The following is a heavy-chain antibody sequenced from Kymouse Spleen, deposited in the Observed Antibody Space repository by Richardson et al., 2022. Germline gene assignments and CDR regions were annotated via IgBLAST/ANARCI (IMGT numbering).Heavy chain of an antibody. V-gene: IGHV4-39*01. CDR3: ARVYNYWYFDL. J-gene: IGHJ2*01. D-gene: IGHD1-14*01,IGHD1-20*01,IGHD1-26*01. CDR1: GGSISSSSYY. CDR2: IYYSGST. Sequence: QLQLQESGPGLVKPSETLSLTCTVSGGSISSSSYYWGWIRQPPGKGLEWIGSIYYSGSTYYNPSLKSRVTISVDTSKNQFSLKLSSVTAADTAVYYCARVYNYWYFDLWGRGTLVTVSS.